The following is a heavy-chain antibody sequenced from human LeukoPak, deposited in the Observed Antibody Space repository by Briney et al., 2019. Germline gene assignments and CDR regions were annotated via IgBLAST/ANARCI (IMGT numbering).Heavy chain of an antibody. CDR2: IYYSGAT. CDR3: ARYGVTVVRGGKYYFDY. D-gene: IGHD3-10*01. V-gene: IGHV4-59*08. Sequence: SETLSLTCTVSGGSITNYYWSWIRQPPGKGLEWIGHIYYSGATKYNPSLKSRITISVDTSKNQFSLMLSSVTAADTAAYYCARYGVTVVRGGKYYFDYWGPGTLVTVSS. CDR1: GGSITNYY. J-gene: IGHJ4*02.